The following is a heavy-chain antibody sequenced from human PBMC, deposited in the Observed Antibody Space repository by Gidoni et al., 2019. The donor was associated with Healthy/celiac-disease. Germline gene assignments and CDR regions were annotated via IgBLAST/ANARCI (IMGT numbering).Heavy chain of an antibody. CDR2: ISWNSGSI. V-gene: IGHV3-9*01. J-gene: IGHJ4*02. D-gene: IGHD5-12*01. Sequence: EVQLVASGGGWVPLGRSLLLSCSASGSPFHALAIHGARQEPGKGLEWVSGISWNSGSIGDADSVKGRFTISRDNAKNALYLQMNSLRAEGTALYYCAKDTSLGVSGPRGYFDYWGQGTLVTVSS. CDR1: GSPFHALA. CDR3: AKDTSLGVSGPRGYFDY.